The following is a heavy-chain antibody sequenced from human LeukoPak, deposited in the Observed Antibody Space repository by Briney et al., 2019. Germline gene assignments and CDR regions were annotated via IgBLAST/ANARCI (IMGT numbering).Heavy chain of an antibody. V-gene: IGHV4-34*01. CDR2: TNHSGRT. CDR1: GGSFSDYY. Sequence: PSETLSLTCAVYGGSFSDYYWTWIRQSPGKGLEWIGETNHSGRTNYNPSLESRVTISLDTSKNQFSLKLNSVTGADTAVYYCAKYGPGSGSYSTSWYFHQWGQGTLVTVSS. D-gene: IGHD1-26*01. CDR3: AKYGPGSGSYSTSWYFHQ. J-gene: IGHJ4*02.